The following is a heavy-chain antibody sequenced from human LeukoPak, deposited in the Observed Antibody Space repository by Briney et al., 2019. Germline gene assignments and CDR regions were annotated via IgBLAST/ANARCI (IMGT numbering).Heavy chain of an antibody. J-gene: IGHJ4*02. D-gene: IGHD3-22*01. V-gene: IGHV4-59*08. Sequence: SETLSLTCTVSGGSISSYYWSWIGEPPGKGLEWCGDMYYSGSTNYNPSLKSRVTISVDTSKNHFSLQLSSVTAADTAVYYCARHGTRRSGYLLDWGQGPLVTVSS. CDR1: GGSISSYY. CDR3: ARHGTRRSGYLLD. CDR2: MYYSGST.